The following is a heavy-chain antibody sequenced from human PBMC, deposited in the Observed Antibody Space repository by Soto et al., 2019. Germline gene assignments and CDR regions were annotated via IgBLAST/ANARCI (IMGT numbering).Heavy chain of an antibody. J-gene: IGHJ4*02. Sequence: QVQLVESGGGVVQPGRSRRLSCAASGFTFSRFAIHWVRQAPGKGLEWVAVISYDGSNKYYADSVKGRFTISRDNSKNTLYLQMNSLRVEDTAVYYCSTLGGGSYPFDYWGQGTLVTVSS. CDR2: ISYDGSNK. V-gene: IGHV3-30-3*01. CDR1: GFTFSRFA. CDR3: STLGGGSYPFDY. D-gene: IGHD1-26*01.